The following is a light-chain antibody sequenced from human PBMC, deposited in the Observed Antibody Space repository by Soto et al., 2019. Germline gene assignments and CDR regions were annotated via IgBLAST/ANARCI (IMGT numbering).Light chain of an antibody. V-gene: IGKV3-20*01. Sequence: EILMTQSPATLSVSPGERATLSCRASQSVSSYLAWYQQKPGQAPRLLIFGASTRATGIPDKFSGSGSGTDFTLTISRLEPDDFAVYYCQRYGGPSWTFGQGTKVDI. J-gene: IGKJ1*01. CDR1: QSVSSY. CDR2: GAS. CDR3: QRYGGPSWT.